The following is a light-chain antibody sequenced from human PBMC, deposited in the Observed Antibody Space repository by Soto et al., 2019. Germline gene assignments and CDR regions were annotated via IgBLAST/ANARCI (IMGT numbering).Light chain of an antibody. Sequence: EIVFTQSPCTLSLSPGERATLSCRASQSVSNNYLAWYQQKPGQAPRLLIYGASNRATGIPDRFSGSGSGTDFTLTISSLQPEDFATYYCQQSYSTPSTFGPGTKVDIK. CDR2: GAS. CDR1: QSVSNNY. V-gene: IGKV3-20*01. J-gene: IGKJ3*01. CDR3: QQSYSTPST.